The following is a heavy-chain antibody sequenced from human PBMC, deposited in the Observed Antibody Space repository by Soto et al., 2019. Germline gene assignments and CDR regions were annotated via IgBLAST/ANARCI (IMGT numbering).Heavy chain of an antibody. CDR2: ISGSGGST. Sequence: GGPLRLSCAASGFTFSSYAMSWVRQAPGKGLEWVSAISGSGGSTYYADSVKGRFTISRDNSKNTLYLQMNSLRAEDTAVYYCAKAFYSIPDYYYYYGMDVWGQGTTVTVSS. D-gene: IGHD2-21*01. CDR3: AKAFYSIPDYYYYYGMDV. CDR1: GFTFSSYA. V-gene: IGHV3-23*01. J-gene: IGHJ6*02.